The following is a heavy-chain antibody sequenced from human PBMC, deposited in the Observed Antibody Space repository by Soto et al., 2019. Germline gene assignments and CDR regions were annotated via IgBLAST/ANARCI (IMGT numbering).Heavy chain of an antibody. D-gene: IGHD2-15*01. Sequence: QVHLQQWGAGPLRPSETLSLTCGVFGDSLNGYYWTWIRQTPGKGLEWIGEISHGGSTNYNPSLTGRVPISTDTSKHHFSLSLSSGTAADTAIYYCSRGLCSGGTCHKPRYYYTDSVDVWGEGTPVTVS. CDR2: ISHGGST. J-gene: IGHJ6*02. CDR1: GDSLNGYY. CDR3: SRGLCSGGTCHKPRYYYTDSVDV. V-gene: IGHV4-34*01.